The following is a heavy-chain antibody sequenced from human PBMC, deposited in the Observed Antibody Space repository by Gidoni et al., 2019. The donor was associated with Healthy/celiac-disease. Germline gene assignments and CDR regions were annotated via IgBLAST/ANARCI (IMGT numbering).Heavy chain of an antibody. CDR3: ARDVPAMFEYYYYYYGMDV. Sequence: EVQLVESGGGLVQPGGSLRLSCAASGFACSRYSMTGVRQAPGKGLEWVSYISSSSSSISYSDSVQGRFTISRYNAKNSLYLQMNSLRDADTAVYDCARDVPAMFEYYYYYYGMDVWGQGTTVTVPS. CDR1: GFACSRYS. V-gene: IGHV3-48*02. J-gene: IGHJ6*02. CDR2: ISSSSSSI. D-gene: IGHD2-2*01.